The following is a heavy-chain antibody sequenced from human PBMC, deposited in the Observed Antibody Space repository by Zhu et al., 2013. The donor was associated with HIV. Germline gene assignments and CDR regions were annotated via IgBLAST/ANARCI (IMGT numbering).Heavy chain of an antibody. D-gene: IGHD4-17*01. J-gene: IGHJ4*02. CDR2: INPKGGGT. V-gene: IGHV1-2*02. CDR1: GGTFSSYA. Sequence: QVQLVQSGAEVKKPGSSVKVSCKASGGTFSSYAISWVRQAPGQGLEWMGWINPKGGGTNYPQKFQGRVTMTRDTSISTAYMELTSLRSDDTALYYCARESANRYGGNSLFDYWGQGILVTVSS. CDR3: ARESANRYGGNSLFDY.